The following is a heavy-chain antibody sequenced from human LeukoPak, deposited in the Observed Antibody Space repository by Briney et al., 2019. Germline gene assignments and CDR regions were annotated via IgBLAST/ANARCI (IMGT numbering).Heavy chain of an antibody. CDR1: GYTFTGHF. CDR2: INPNSGGT. V-gene: IGHV1-2*02. J-gene: IGHJ4*02. Sequence: GASVKVSCKASGYTFTGHFMHWARQAPGQGLEWMGWINPNSGGTNYAPKFQGRVTMTRDTSISTAYMELSSLSSDDTAVYYCATVPYSSGWYYFDYWGQGTLVTVSS. D-gene: IGHD6-19*01. CDR3: ATVPYSSGWYYFDY.